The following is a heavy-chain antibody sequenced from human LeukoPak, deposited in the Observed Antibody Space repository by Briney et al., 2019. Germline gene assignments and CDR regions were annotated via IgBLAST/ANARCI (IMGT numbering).Heavy chain of an antibody. Sequence: GGSLRLSCAASGFTFSSYSMNWVRQAPGKGLEWVSSISSSSSYIYYADSVKGRFTISRDNAKNSLYLQMNSLRAEDTAVYYCARSHSSSDAFDIWGQGTMVTVSS. CDR3: ARSHSSSDAFDI. V-gene: IGHV3-21*01. CDR1: GFTFSSYS. CDR2: ISSSSSYI. J-gene: IGHJ3*02. D-gene: IGHD6-13*01.